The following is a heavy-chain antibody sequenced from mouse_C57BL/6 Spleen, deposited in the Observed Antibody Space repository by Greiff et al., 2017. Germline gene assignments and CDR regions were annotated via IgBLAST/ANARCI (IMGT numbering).Heavy chain of an antibody. CDR3: GRDHYYGSPRYFDY. CDR1: GYTFTSYW. V-gene: IGHV1-64*01. D-gene: IGHD1-1*01. CDR2: IHPNSGST. Sequence: QVQLQQPGAELVKPGASVKLSCKASGYTFTSYWMHWVKQRPGQGLEWIGMIHPNSGSTNYNEKFKSKATLTVDKSSSTAYMQLSSLTSEDSAVYYCGRDHYYGSPRYFDYWGQGTTLTVSS. J-gene: IGHJ2*01.